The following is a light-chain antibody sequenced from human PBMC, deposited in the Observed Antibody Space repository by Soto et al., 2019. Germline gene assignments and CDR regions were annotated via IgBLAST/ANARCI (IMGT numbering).Light chain of an antibody. V-gene: IGLV1-44*01. CDR2: TNN. CDR3: ASWDDSLNGPV. CDR1: SSNIGTNS. Sequence: QSVLTQPPSASGTPGQRGSISCSGTSSNIGTNSIDWYHHLPGAAPKLVLYTNNQRPLRVPDRFSGSKSGTSASLAISGLQAEDEADYYCASWDDSLNGPVFGGGTKLTVL. J-gene: IGLJ3*02.